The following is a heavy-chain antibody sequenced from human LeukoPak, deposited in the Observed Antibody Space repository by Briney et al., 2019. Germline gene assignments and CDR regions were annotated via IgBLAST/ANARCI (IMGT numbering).Heavy chain of an antibody. CDR1: GFTFSSYS. Sequence: GGSLRLSCAASGFTFSSYSMNWVRQAPGKGLEWVSYISSSSSTIYYADSVKGRFTISRDNAKNSLYLQMNSLRAEDTAVYYCASSPARGYWGQGTLVTVSS. J-gene: IGHJ4*02. D-gene: IGHD3-10*01. CDR3: ASSPARGY. CDR2: ISSSSSTI. V-gene: IGHV3-48*01.